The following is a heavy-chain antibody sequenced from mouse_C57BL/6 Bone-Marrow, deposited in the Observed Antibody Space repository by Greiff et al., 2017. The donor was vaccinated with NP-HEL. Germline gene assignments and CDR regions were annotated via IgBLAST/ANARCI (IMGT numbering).Heavy chain of an antibody. V-gene: IGHV5-12*01. J-gene: IGHJ4*01. CDR3: ARHRTSMDY. CDR1: GFTFSDYY. CDR2: ISNGGGST. Sequence: EVMLVESGGGLVQPGGSLKLSCAASGFTFSDYYMYWVRQTPEKRLEWVAYISNGGGSTYYPDTVKGRFTISRDNAKSTLYLQMSRLKSEDTAMYYCARHRTSMDYWGQGTSVTVSS.